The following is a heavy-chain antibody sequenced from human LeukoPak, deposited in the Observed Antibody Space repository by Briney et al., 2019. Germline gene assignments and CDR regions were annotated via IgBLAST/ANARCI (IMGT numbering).Heavy chain of an antibody. V-gene: IGHV3-23*01. CDR1: GFTFSSYA. D-gene: IGHD6-25*01. CDR2: ISGSGLNT. CDR3: APLAANIFDY. J-gene: IGHJ4*02. Sequence: GGSLRLSCAASGFTFSSYAMSWVRQAPGKGLEWVSAISGSGLNTYYAGSVRGRFTTSRDNSKRTVYLQMNSLRVEDTAVYYCAPLAANIFDYWGQGTLVTASS.